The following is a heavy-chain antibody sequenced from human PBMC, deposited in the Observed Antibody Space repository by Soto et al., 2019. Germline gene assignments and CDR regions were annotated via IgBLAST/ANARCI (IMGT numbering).Heavy chain of an antibody. CDR3: SKGAAMVSEWFDP. Sequence: GGSLRLSCAASGFTFDDYAMHWVRQAPGKGLEWVSGISWNSGSIGYADSVKGRFTISRDNAKNSLYLQMNSLRAEDTALYYCSKGAAMVSEWFDPWGQGTLVTVSS. V-gene: IGHV3-9*01. CDR1: GFTFDDYA. D-gene: IGHD5-18*01. J-gene: IGHJ5*02. CDR2: ISWNSGSI.